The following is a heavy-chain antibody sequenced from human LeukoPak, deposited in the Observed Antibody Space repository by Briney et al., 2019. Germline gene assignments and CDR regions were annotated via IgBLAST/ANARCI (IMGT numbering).Heavy chain of an antibody. D-gene: IGHD6-13*01. CDR2: LYPGDSDT. Sequence: GESLKISCKSSGYSFTSYWIAWVRQMPGKGLEWMGILYPGDSDTRYSPSFQGQVTISADRSITTAYLQWSSLKASDTAMYYCARLYLPYTSAWYGSAFDTWGQGTMVTVSS. CDR3: ARLYLPYTSAWYGSAFDT. J-gene: IGHJ3*02. V-gene: IGHV5-51*01. CDR1: GYSFTSYW.